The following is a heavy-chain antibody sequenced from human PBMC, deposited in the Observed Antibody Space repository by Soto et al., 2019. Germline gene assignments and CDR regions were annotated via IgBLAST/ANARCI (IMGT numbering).Heavy chain of an antibody. V-gene: IGHV4-34*01. J-gene: IGHJ4*02. Sequence: QVELQQWGPGLVKPSETLSLTCTIHDGSFIGYFWSWIRQSPEKGLEWIGEINHSGRTSYNLSLRSRVNTSVDTSTNQFPRKLTSVTAADTAVYYCARGYVRATAYFDAWGQGSPVIVSS. D-gene: IGHD2-21*02. CDR1: DGSFIGYF. CDR3: ARGYVRATAYFDA. CDR2: INHSGRT.